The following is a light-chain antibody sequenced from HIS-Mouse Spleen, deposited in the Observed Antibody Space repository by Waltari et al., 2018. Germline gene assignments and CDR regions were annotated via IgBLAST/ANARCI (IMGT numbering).Light chain of an antibody. CDR1: QSVSSSY. CDR3: QQYGSSPPFT. Sequence: EIVLTQSPGTLSLSPGERATLSCRASQSVSSSYLAWYQQNPGQAPRLLIYGESSRATGIPDRFSGSGSVTDFTLTISRLEPEDFAVYYCQQYGSSPPFTFGPGTKVDIK. J-gene: IGKJ3*01. CDR2: GES. V-gene: IGKV3-20*01.